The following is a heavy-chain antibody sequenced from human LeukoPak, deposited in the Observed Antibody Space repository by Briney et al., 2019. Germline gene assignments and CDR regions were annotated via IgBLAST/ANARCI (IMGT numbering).Heavy chain of an antibody. J-gene: IGHJ4*02. V-gene: IGHV3-53*01. CDR2: IYAGGGT. Sequence: GGSLRLTCAASGFTVSSTYMDWVRQAPGKGLEWVSVIYAGGGTVYADSVKGRFTISRDNSKNMVYLQMNSLRAEDTAVYYCAKAMSTDHYDSRGFYRVDFDSWGQGTLVTVSS. CDR3: AKAMSTDHYDSRGFYRVDFDS. CDR1: GFTVSSTY. D-gene: IGHD3-22*01.